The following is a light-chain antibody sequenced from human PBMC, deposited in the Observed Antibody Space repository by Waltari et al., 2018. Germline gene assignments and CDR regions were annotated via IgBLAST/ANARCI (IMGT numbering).Light chain of an antibody. V-gene: IGLV2-23*01. CDR3: CSYAGSSPSVV. CDR2: EGS. J-gene: IGLJ2*01. Sequence: QSALTQPASVSGSPGQSITISCTGTSSDVGSYNLVSWYQHHPGKAPKVVLYEGSERLSGVSKRFSGSKSGNTASLTISGLQAEDEADYYCCSYAGSSPSVVFGGGTKLTVL. CDR1: SSDVGSYNL.